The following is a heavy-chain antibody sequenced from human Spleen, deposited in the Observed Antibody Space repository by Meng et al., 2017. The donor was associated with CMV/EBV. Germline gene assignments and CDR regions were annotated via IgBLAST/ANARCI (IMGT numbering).Heavy chain of an antibody. Sequence: SETLSLTCTVSGGSVSSGSYYWSWIRQPPGKGLEWIGYIYYSGSTNYNPSLKSRVTISVDTSKNQFSLKLSSVTAADTAVYYCARDRGTVPAANYYYYGMDVWGQGTTVTVSS. J-gene: IGHJ6*02. V-gene: IGHV4-61*01. CDR3: ARDRGTVPAANYYYYGMDV. CDR2: IYYSGST. D-gene: IGHD2-2*01. CDR1: GGSVSSGSYY.